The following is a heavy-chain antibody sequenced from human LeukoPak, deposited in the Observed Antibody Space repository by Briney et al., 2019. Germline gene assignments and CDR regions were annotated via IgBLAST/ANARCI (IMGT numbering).Heavy chain of an antibody. CDR1: GYTFSGYY. CDR2: INPNSGGT. Sequence: ASVKVSCKASGYTFSGYYMHWVRQAPGQGLEWMGWINPNSGGTNYAQKFQGRVTMTRDTSISTAYMELSRLRSDDTAVYYCARALPRNPDAFDIWGQGTMVTVSS. CDR3: ARALPRNPDAFDI. V-gene: IGHV1-2*02. J-gene: IGHJ3*02.